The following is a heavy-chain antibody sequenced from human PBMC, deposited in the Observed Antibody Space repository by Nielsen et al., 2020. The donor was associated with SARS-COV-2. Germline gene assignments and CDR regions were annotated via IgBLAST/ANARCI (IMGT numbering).Heavy chain of an antibody. Sequence: GGSLRLSCAASGFTFGNYWMNWVRQAPGKGLEWVANIKQDGSEKYYVDSVKGRFTISRDNAKNSLYLQVNSLRAEDTAVYYCVRGRDARDYFDYWGQGTLLTVSS. J-gene: IGHJ4*02. D-gene: IGHD2-8*01. V-gene: IGHV3-7*01. CDR1: GFTFGNYW. CDR3: VRGRDARDYFDY. CDR2: IKQDGSEK.